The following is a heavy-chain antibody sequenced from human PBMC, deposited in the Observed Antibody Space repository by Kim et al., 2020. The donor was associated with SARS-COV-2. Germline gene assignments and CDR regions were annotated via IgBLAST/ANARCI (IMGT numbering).Heavy chain of an antibody. D-gene: IGHD1-26*01. V-gene: IGHV1-18*01. Sequence: YAQKLQGRVTLTTDKSTSTAYMELRSLRSDDTAVYYCARDLRTVGTTDFDYWGQGTLVNVSS. J-gene: IGHJ4*02. CDR3: ARDLRTVGTTDFDY.